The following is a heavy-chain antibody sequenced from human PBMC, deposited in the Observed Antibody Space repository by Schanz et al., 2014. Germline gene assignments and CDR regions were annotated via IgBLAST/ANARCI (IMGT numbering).Heavy chain of an antibody. D-gene: IGHD5-18*01. J-gene: IGHJ4*02. V-gene: IGHV3-23*04. CDR2: ISGSGGDT. CDR3: AKYRGGYSYGFVEY. CDR1: GFTFSGYW. Sequence: EVQLVESGGGLVQPGGSLRLSCAASGFTFSGYWMSWVRQAPGQGLEWVSTISGSGGDTYPADSVKGRFTISRDNSNNPLYLQMKSLRAEDTAVYYCAKYRGGYSYGFVEYWGQGILVTGSS.